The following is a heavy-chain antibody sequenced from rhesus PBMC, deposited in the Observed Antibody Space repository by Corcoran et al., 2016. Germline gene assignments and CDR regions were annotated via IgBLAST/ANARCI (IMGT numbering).Heavy chain of an antibody. D-gene: IGHD3-22*01. CDR3: ATTVVFLGWSDIDY. J-gene: IGHJ4*01. V-gene: IGHV1-111*01. Sequence: EVQLVQSGAEVKKPGASVQISCKASGYTFTDYYLHWVRPAPGKGLEWMGRVDPEDGEADYAQKFQDRVTITRDTSTDTAYMELSSLRSEDTAVYYCATTVVFLGWSDIDYWGQGVLVTVSS. CDR2: VDPEDGEA. CDR1: GYTFTDYY.